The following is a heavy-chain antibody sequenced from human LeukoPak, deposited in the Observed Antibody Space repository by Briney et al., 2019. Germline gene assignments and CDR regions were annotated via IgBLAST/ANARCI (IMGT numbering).Heavy chain of an antibody. CDR2: VDPEDGET. V-gene: IGHV1-69-2*01. J-gene: IGHJ4*02. D-gene: IGHD3-16*02. Sequence: ASVKVSCEVSGYTFTDYYMHWVHQAPGKGLEWVGLVDPEDGETIYAETFQGRVTITADTSTDTAYMELSSLRSEDTAVYYCATVDVGGSYRSPAHDYWGQGTLVTVSS. CDR1: GYTFTDYY. CDR3: ATVDVGGSYRSPAHDY.